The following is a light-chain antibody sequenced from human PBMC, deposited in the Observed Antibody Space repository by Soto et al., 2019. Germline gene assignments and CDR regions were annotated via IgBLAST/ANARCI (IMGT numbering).Light chain of an antibody. CDR3: CSYVTTPEI. Sequence: QSAVAQPRSVSGSPGQLLTISCTGTSSDVDDYRYVSWYQQYPGKAPKLVIYDGTKRPSGVPDRFSGSNSGNTASLTISGLQAEDEADYYCCSYVTTPEIFGTGTKVTAL. J-gene: IGLJ1*01. CDR2: DGT. CDR1: SSDVDDYRY. V-gene: IGLV2-11*01.